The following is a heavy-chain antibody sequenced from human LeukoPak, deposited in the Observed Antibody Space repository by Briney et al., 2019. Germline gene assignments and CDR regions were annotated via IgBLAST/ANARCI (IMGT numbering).Heavy chain of an antibody. CDR2: ISYDGSNK. J-gene: IGHJ4*02. CDR3: ARDRGSNNYFDQ. CDR1: GFTFSSYG. V-gene: IGHV3-30*03. D-gene: IGHD2-2*01. Sequence: PGGSLRLSCAASGFTFSSYGMHWVRQAPGKGLEWVAVISYDGSNKYYADSVKGRFTISRDNANSTLFLQMNSLRAEDTAVYYCARDRGSNNYFDQWGQGTLVTVSS.